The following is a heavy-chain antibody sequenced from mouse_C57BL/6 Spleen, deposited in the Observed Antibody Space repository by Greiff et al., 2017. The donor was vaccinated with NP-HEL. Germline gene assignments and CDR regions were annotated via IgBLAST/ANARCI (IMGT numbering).Heavy chain of an antibody. Sequence: EVNVVESEGGLVQPGSSMKLSCTASGFTFSDYYMAWVRQVPEKGLEWVANINYDGSSTYYLDSLKSRFIISRDNAKNILYLQMSSLKSEDTATYYCARDGGYGSSPFAYWGQGTLVTVSA. CDR3: ARDGGYGSSPFAY. J-gene: IGHJ3*01. CDR2: INYDGSST. CDR1: GFTFSDYY. V-gene: IGHV5-16*01. D-gene: IGHD1-1*01.